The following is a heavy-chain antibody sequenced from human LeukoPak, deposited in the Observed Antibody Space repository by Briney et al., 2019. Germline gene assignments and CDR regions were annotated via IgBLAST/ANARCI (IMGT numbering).Heavy chain of an antibody. J-gene: IGHJ3*02. Sequence: ASVKVSCKASGYTFTSYAMHWVRQAPGQRLEWMGWINAGNGNTKYSQEFQGRVTITRDTSVSTAYMELSSLRSEDMAVYYCAREGVGATPSSSDACDIWGQGTMVTVSS. CDR2: INAGNGNT. D-gene: IGHD1-26*01. CDR1: GYTFTSYA. CDR3: AREGVGATPSSSDACDI. V-gene: IGHV1-3*03.